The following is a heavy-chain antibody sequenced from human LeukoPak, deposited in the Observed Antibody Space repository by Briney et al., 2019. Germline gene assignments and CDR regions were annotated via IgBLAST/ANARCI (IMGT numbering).Heavy chain of an antibody. V-gene: IGHV3-73*01. J-gene: IGHJ6*03. CDR2: IRSKANSYAT. Sequence: GGSLRLSCAASGFTFSGSAMHWVRQASGKGLEWVGRIRSKANSYATAYAASVKGRFTISRDDSKNTAYLQMNSLKTEDTAVYYCARGGSWDDYYYYYYMDVWGKGTTVTISS. CDR3: ARGGSWDDYYYYYYMDV. CDR1: GFTFSGSA. D-gene: IGHD6-13*01.